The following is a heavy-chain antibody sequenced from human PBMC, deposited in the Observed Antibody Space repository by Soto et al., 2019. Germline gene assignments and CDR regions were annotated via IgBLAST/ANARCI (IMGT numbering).Heavy chain of an antibody. D-gene: IGHD6-13*01. Sequence: SETLSLTCTVSGGSISSYYWSWIRQPPGKGLEWIGYIYYSGSTNYNPSLKSRVTISVDTSKNQFSLKLSSVTAADTAVYYCARLVHSSSWYYYYYMDVWGKGTTVTVSS. V-gene: IGHV4-59*08. CDR3: ARLVHSSSWYYYYYMDV. J-gene: IGHJ6*03. CDR1: GGSISSYY. CDR2: IYYSGST.